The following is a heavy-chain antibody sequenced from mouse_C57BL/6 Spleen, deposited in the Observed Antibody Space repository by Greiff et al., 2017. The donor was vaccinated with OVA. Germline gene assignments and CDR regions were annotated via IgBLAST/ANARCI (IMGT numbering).Heavy chain of an antibody. CDR2: IYPRSGNT. J-gene: IGHJ2*01. D-gene: IGHD1-1*01. CDR1: GYTFTSYG. Sequence: VKLMESGAELARPGASVKLSCKASGYTFTSYGISWVKQRTGQGLEWIGEIYPRSGNTYYNEKFKGKATLTADKSSSTAYMELRSLTSEDSAVYFCAREGLLRDYWGQGTTLTVSS. CDR3: AREGLLRDY. V-gene: IGHV1-81*01.